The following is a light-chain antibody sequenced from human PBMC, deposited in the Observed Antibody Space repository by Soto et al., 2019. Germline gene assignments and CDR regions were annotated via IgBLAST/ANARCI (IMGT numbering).Light chain of an antibody. V-gene: IGKV3D-15*01. J-gene: IGKJ1*01. Sequence: EIVMTQSPATLCVPPGERATLSCRASQSVSSNLAWYQQKPGQAPRLLIYGASTRATGIPARFSGSGSGTDFTLTISRLEPEDFAVYYCQQYGTSPRTFGHGTKVDIK. CDR3: QQYGTSPRT. CDR2: GAS. CDR1: QSVSSN.